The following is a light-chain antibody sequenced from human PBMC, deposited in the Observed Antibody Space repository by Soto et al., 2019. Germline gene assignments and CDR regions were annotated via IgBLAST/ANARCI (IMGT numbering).Light chain of an antibody. CDR1: SSDVGRYSL. J-gene: IGLJ3*02. CDR2: KGN. CDR3: SSYAADSTLL. V-gene: IGLV2-23*01. Sequence: QSAPTQPASVSGSPGQSITNSCTGTSSDVGRYSLVSWYQQHPGKAPKLMIYKGNKRPSGVSDRFSGSKSGNTASLTVSGLQAEDEAIYYCSSYAADSTLLFGGGTKLTVL.